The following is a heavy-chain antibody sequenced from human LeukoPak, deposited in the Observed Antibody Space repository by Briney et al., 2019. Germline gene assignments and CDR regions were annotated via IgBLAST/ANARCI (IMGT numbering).Heavy chain of an antibody. Sequence: SVKVSCKASGGTFSSYAISWVRQAPGQGLEWMGRIIPILGIANYAQKFQGRVTITADKSTSTAYMELSSLRSEDTAVYYCARGTGYYNWFDPWGQGNTVTVSS. CDR3: ARGTGYYNWFDP. V-gene: IGHV1-69*04. J-gene: IGHJ5*01. CDR1: GGTFSSYA. D-gene: IGHD3/OR15-3a*01. CDR2: IIPILGIA.